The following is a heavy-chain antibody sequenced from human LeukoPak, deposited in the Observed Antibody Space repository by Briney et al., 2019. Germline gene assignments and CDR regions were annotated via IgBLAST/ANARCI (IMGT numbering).Heavy chain of an antibody. D-gene: IGHD3-22*01. CDR3: ARAVDYYDSSGYYSFVPYFDY. Sequence: ASVKVSCKASGYTFTNYYMHWVRQAPGQGLEWIGIINPSGGSTSYAQKFQGRVTMTRDMSTSTVYMELSSLRSEDTAVYYCARAVDYYDSSGYYSFVPYFDYWGQGTLVTVSS. J-gene: IGHJ4*02. V-gene: IGHV1-46*01. CDR1: GYTFTNYY. CDR2: INPSGGST.